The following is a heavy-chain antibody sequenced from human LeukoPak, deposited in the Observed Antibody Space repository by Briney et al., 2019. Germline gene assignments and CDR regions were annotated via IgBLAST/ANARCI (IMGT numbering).Heavy chain of an antibody. Sequence: SQTLSLTCTVSGGSISSGDYYWSWIRQPPGKGLEWIGYINYSGSTYYNPSLESRVTISVDTSKNQFSLKLSSVTAADTAVYYCARGITSCYDYWGQGTLVTVSS. D-gene: IGHD2-2*01. J-gene: IGHJ4*02. CDR2: INYSGST. CDR3: ARGITSCYDY. V-gene: IGHV4-30-4*01. CDR1: GGSISSGDYY.